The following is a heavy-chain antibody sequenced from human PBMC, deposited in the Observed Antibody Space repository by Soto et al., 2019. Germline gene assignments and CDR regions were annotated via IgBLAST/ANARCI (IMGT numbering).Heavy chain of an antibody. D-gene: IGHD5-18*01. Sequence: SETLSLTCTVSGGSITSSYWSWIRRPPGKGLEWIAYIYDTGISGYTPSTSYNPSLKSRVTMSVDTSKSQFSLKLTSVTAADTAVYYCARDIRGYSRAFDFWGRGTLVTVSS. CDR1: GGSITSSY. CDR3: ARDIRGYSRAFDF. J-gene: IGHJ4*02. V-gene: IGHV4-59*01. CDR2: IYDTGISGYTPST.